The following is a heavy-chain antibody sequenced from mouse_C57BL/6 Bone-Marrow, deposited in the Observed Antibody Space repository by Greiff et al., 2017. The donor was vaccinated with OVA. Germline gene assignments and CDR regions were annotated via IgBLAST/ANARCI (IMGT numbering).Heavy chain of an antibody. CDR1: EYDFPSHD. V-gene: IGHV5-2*01. D-gene: IGHD2-5*01. J-gene: IGHJ2*01. CDR2: INSDGGST. Sequence: EVKVVESGGCLLQPGESLKLSCESNEYDFPSHDMSWVRTTPEKRLVLVAAINSDGGSTYYPDTMERRFIISRDNTKKTLYLQMSSLRSEDTALYYCANYSNYCWGQGTTLTVSS. CDR3: ANYSNYC.